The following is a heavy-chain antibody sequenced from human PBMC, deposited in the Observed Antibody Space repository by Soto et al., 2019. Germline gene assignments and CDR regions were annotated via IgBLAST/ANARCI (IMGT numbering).Heavy chain of an antibody. CDR2: VNPNTGLT. CDR3: TTSRRDH. J-gene: IGHJ5*02. CDR1: GYTFTSLY. Sequence: ASVKVSCKASGYTFTSLYMNWVRQAPGQGLEWMGWVNPNTGLTKYAQKFQGRVIMTRDTSINTAYMELSGLTSDDTAVYYCTTSRRDHWGQGTLVTVSS. V-gene: IGHV1-2*02.